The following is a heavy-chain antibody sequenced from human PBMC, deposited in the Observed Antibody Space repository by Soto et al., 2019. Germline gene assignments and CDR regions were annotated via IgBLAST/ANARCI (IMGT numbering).Heavy chain of an antibody. CDR2: IYHSGST. Sequence: QLQLQESGSGLVKPSQTLSLTCAVSGGSISSGGYSWSWIRQPPGQGLEWIGYIYHSGSTYYNPSLERRVTISVDRSKNQFSLKLSSVTAADTAVYYCAAGGGLPRYYWGQGTLVTVSS. V-gene: IGHV4-30-2*01. J-gene: IGHJ4*02. CDR3: AAGGGLPRYY. CDR1: GGSISSGGYS. D-gene: IGHD5-12*01.